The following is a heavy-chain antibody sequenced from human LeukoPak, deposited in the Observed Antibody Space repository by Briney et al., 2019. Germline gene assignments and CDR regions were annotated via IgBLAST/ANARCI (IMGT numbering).Heavy chain of an antibody. V-gene: IGHV3-7*01. Sequence: PGRSLRLSCAASGFTFSSYGMHWVRQAPGKGLEWVAHIKQDGSEKYYVDSVNGRFTISRDNAKNSLYLQMNSLRAEDTAVYYCAREISSWYRTEGRFDPWGQGTLVTVSS. D-gene: IGHD6-13*01. J-gene: IGHJ5*02. CDR3: AREISSWYRTEGRFDP. CDR2: IKQDGSEK. CDR1: GFTFSSYG.